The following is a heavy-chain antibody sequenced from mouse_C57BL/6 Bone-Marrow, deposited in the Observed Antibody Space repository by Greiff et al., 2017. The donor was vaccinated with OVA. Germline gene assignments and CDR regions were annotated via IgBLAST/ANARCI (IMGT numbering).Heavy chain of an antibody. CDR3: ARDPCGYFDY. Sequence: EVQLVESEGGLVQPGSSMKLSCTASGFTFSDYYMAWVRQVPEKGLEWVANINYDGSSTYYLDSLKSRFIISRDNAENILYLQMSSLKSEDTATYYCARDPCGYFDYWGQGTTLTVSS. CDR2: INYDGSST. CDR1: GFTFSDYY. V-gene: IGHV5-16*01. J-gene: IGHJ2*01.